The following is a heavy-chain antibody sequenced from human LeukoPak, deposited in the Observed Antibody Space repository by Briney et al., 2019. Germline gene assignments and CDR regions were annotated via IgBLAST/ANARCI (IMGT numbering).Heavy chain of an antibody. D-gene: IGHD3-22*01. J-gene: IGHJ4*02. CDR1: GFTFSSYA. CDR2: IYSGGST. Sequence: GGSLRLSCAASGFTFSSYAMSWVRQAPGKGLEWVSVIYSGGSTYYADSVKGRFTISRDNSKNTLYLQMNSLRAEDTAVYYCARGTSSGYFQLYFDYWGQGTLVTVSS. V-gene: IGHV3-53*01. CDR3: ARGTSSGYFQLYFDY.